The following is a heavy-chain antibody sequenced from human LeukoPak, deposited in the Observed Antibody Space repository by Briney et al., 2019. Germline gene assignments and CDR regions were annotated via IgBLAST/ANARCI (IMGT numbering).Heavy chain of an antibody. CDR1: GFTFSSYG. J-gene: IGHJ4*02. CDR2: IWYDGSNK. Sequence: GSLRLSCAASGFTFSSYGMHWVRQAPGKGLEWVAVIWYDGSNKYYADSVKGRFTISRDNSKDTLYLQMNSLRAEDTAVYYCARDGSGWLAYFDYWGQGTLVTVSS. V-gene: IGHV3-33*01. CDR3: ARDGSGWLAYFDY. D-gene: IGHD6-19*01.